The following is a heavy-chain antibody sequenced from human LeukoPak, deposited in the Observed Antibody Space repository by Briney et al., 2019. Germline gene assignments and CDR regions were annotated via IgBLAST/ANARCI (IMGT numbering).Heavy chain of an antibody. D-gene: IGHD3-22*01. V-gene: IGHV4-39*07. CDR3: ARFFYYYDSSGPGGYFDY. CDR1: GGSISSSSYY. Sequence: SETLSLTCTVSGGSISSSSYYWGWIRQPPGKGLEWIGRIYYSGSTYYNPSLKSRVTISVDTSKNQFSLKLSSVTAADTAVYYCARFFYYYDSSGPGGYFDYWGQGTLVTVSS. J-gene: IGHJ4*02. CDR2: IYYSGST.